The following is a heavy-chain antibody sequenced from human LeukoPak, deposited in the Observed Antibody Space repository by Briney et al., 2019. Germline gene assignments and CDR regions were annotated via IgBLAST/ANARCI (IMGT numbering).Heavy chain of an antibody. V-gene: IGHV3-23*01. CDR3: ARESIRSGSLKWFDP. CDR2: IDGSGHTT. J-gene: IGHJ5*02. CDR1: GFTFTSHV. D-gene: IGHD3-3*01. Sequence: GGSLRLSCAAPGFTFTSHVMSWVRQTPGKELEWVSAIDGSGHTTYYADSVRGRFIISRDNSKKMLYLQMNSLRAEDTATYYCARESIRSGSLKWFDPWGQGTLVTVSS.